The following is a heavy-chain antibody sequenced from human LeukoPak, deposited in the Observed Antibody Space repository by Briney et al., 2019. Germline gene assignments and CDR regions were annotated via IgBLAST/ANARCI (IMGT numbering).Heavy chain of an antibody. V-gene: IGHV1-24*01. D-gene: IGHD2/OR15-2a*01. CDR3: STDAGYCNSTTCSYYFDY. Sequence: GPVKVSCKVSGYTLTELSIHWVRQAPGKGLEWMGGFDPENGEIIYAQKFQGRVTMTEDRSGDTAYMQLSSLRSEDTAVYYCSTDAGYCNSTTCSYYFDYWGQGTLVTVSS. CDR2: FDPENGEI. CDR1: GYTLTELS. J-gene: IGHJ4*02.